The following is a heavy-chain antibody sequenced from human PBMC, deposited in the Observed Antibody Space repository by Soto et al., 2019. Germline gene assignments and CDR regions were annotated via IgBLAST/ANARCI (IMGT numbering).Heavy chain of an antibody. CDR2: IVVGSGNT. V-gene: IGHV1-58*01. J-gene: IGHJ4*02. D-gene: IGHD1-20*01. CDR3: AANGITGTTRGY. Sequence: ASVKVSCKASGFTFTSSAVQWVRQARGQRLEWIGWIVVGSGNTNYAQKFQERVTITRDMSTSTAYMELSSLRSEDTAVYYCAANGITGTTRGYWGQGTLVTVSS. CDR1: GFTFTSSA.